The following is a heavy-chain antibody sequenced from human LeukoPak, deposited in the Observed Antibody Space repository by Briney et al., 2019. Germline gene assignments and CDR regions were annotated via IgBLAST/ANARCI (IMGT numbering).Heavy chain of an antibody. J-gene: IGHJ6*02. CDR2: INHSGST. CDR1: GGSFSGYC. CDR3: ARVASGSYASFGYYYGMDV. D-gene: IGHD1-26*01. Sequence: PSETLSLTCAVYGGSFSGYCWSWIRQPPGKGLEWIGEINHSGSTNYNPSLKSRVTISVDTSKNQFSLKVRSVTAADTAVYYCARVASGSYASFGYYYGMDVWGQGTTVTVSS. V-gene: IGHV4-34*01.